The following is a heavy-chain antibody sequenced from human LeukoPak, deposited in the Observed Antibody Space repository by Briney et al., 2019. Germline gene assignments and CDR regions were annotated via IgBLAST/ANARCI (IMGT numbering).Heavy chain of an antibody. J-gene: IGHJ4*02. CDR3: AKLSQGNWGGDY. V-gene: IGHV5-51*01. D-gene: IGHD7-27*01. CDR1: GNTFTNHW. Sequence: GESLKISCQGSGNTFTNHWVAWVRQMPGKGLEWMGIIFPGDSDTRHSPSFQGQVTISADKSIDTAYLQWSGLKASDTAIYYCAKLSQGNWGGDYWGQGTLVTVSS. CDR2: IFPGDSDT.